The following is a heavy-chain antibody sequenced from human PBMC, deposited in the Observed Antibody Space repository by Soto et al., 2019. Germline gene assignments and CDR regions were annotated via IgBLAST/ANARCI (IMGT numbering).Heavy chain of an antibody. D-gene: IGHD5-18*01. V-gene: IGHV3-23*01. Sequence: GGSLRLSCASSGFTFSSYAMTWVRQAPGKGLEWVSGISGSGATTSYADSVKGRFTVSRDNSKNTLYLQMNSLRAEDTAVYYCAREGYRKYHYYGMDVWGQGTTVTVSS. CDR3: AREGYRKYHYYGMDV. J-gene: IGHJ6*02. CDR1: GFTFSSYA. CDR2: ISGSGATT.